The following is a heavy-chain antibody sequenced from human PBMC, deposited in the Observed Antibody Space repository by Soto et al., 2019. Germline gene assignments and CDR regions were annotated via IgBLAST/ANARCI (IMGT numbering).Heavy chain of an antibody. CDR3: ATPAPLRYFDWLLYD. V-gene: IGHV1-24*01. Sequence: APVKGSCKVFRYTPTELFLHLGRHAPGKGLEWMGGFDPEDGETIYAQKFQGRVTMTEDTSTDTAYMELSSLRSEDTAVYYCATPAPLRYFDWLLYDWGQGTLVTVSS. D-gene: IGHD3-9*01. CDR2: FDPEDGET. CDR1: RYTPTELF. J-gene: IGHJ4*02.